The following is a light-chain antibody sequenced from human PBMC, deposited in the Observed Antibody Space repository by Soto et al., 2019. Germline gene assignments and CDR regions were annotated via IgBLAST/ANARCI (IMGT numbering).Light chain of an antibody. V-gene: IGLV2-14*01. CDR2: EVR. Sequence: QSVLTQPASVSGSPGQSITISCSGTMRDVGAYNLVSWHQQHPGRAPQLIIYEVRNRPSGISFRFSGSKSGNTASLTVSGLQAEEEADYYCSSYKSKSSLIFGGGNKVTV. CDR3: SSYKSKSSLI. J-gene: IGLJ2*01. CDR1: MRDVGAYNL.